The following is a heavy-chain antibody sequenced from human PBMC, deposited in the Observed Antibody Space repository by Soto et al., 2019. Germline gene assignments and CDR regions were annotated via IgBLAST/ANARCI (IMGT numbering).Heavy chain of an antibody. D-gene: IGHD1-7*01. CDR3: ARDRRVRNWNYESFDY. V-gene: IGHV6-1*01. J-gene: IGHJ4*02. CDR1: GDSVSSNSAA. CDR2: TYYRSKWYN. Sequence: PSQTLSLTCAISGDSVSSNSAAWNWIRQSPSRGLEWLGRTYYRSKWYNDYAVSVKSRITINPDTSKNQFSLQLNSVTPEDTAVYYCARDRRVRNWNYESFDYWGQGTLVTVSS.